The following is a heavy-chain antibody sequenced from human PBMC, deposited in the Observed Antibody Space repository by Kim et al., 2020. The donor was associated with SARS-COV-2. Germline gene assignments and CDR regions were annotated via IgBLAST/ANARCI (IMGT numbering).Heavy chain of an antibody. D-gene: IGHD4-17*01. J-gene: IGHJ4*02. CDR3: ARGGYGDYVSFDY. Sequence: GGSLRLSCAASGFTFSSYWMSWVRQAPGKGLEWVANIKQDGSEKYYVDSVKGRFTISRDNAKNSLYLQMNSLRAEDTAVYYCARGGYGDYVSFDYWGQGTLVTVSS. CDR2: IKQDGSEK. V-gene: IGHV3-7*03. CDR1: GFTFSSYW.